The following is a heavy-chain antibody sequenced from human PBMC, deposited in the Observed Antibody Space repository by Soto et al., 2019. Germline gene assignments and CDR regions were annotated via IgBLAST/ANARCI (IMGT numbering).Heavy chain of an antibody. CDR2: IYYSGSA. J-gene: IGHJ3*01. CDR1: GGSISSSTYY. D-gene: IGHD1-26*01. CDR3: SRRPFGATSNAFDF. Sequence: SETLSLTCTVSGGSISSSTYYWGWIRQSPGKGLEWIGTIYYSGSAHYNPSLKSRVTISIDTSKNQFFLLLNSVTAADTAMYHCSRRPFGATSNAFDFWGQGTMDPVS. V-gene: IGHV4-39*01.